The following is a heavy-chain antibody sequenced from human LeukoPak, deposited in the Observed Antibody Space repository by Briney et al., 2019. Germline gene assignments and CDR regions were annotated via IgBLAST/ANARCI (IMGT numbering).Heavy chain of an antibody. CDR2: ISSSSSYI. Sequence: PGGSLRLSCAASGFTFSSYSMNWVRQAPGKGLEWVSSISSSSSYIYYADSVEGRFTISRDNAKNSLYLQMNSLRAEDTAVYYCARRRDSGSLQHFDYWGQGTLVTVSS. J-gene: IGHJ4*02. CDR3: ARRRDSGSLQHFDY. V-gene: IGHV3-21*04. CDR1: GFTFSSYS. D-gene: IGHD1-26*01.